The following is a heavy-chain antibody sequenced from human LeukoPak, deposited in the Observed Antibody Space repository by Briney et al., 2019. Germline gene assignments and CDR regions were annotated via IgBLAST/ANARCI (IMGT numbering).Heavy chain of an antibody. CDR2: IYTSGST. CDR3: ARDPLGYCSGGSCYSRGLEAFDI. J-gene: IGHJ3*02. CDR1: GGSISSGGYY. D-gene: IGHD2-15*01. Sequence: SETLSLTCTVSGGSISSGGYYWSWIRQHPGKGLEWIGYIYTSGSTNYNPSLKSRVTMSVDTSKNQFSLKLSSVTAADTAVYYCARDPLGYCSGGSCYSRGLEAFDIWGQGTMVTVSS. V-gene: IGHV4-61*08.